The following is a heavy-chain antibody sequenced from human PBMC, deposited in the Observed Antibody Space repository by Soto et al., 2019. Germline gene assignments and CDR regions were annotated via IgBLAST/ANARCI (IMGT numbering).Heavy chain of an antibody. CDR2: FDPEDGET. Sequence: QVQLLQSGAEVKKPGASVKVSCKVSGHTLTELSMHWVRQAPGRGLEWMGGFDPEDGETIFAQKFQGRVTMTEDTSTDSIYMELTCLRSEDTAVYYCAAGVTRWVLAPFDHWGQGTLLTISS. CDR1: GHTLTELS. D-gene: IGHD1-1*01. J-gene: IGHJ5*02. CDR3: AAGVTRWVLAPFDH. V-gene: IGHV1-24*01.